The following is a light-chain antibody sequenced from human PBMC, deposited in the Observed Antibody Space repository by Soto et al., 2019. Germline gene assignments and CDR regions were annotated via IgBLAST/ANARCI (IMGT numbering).Light chain of an antibody. CDR1: QSVSSCY. V-gene: IGKV3-20*01. Sequence: EIVLTQSPGTLSLSPGERATLSCRASQSVSSCYLAWYQQKPGQAPRLLIYGASSRATGIPDRFSGSGSGTDFTLTISRLEPEDFAVYYCQQYGSSPLFTFGHGTKVDIK. CDR3: QQYGSSPLFT. J-gene: IGKJ3*01. CDR2: GAS.